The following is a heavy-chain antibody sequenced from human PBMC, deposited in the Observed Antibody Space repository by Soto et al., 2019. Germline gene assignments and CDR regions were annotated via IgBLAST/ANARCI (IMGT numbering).Heavy chain of an antibody. D-gene: IGHD5-12*01. Sequence: ASVKVSCKASGYTFTGHYIHWVRQAPEQGPEWMGEIGPETGATRYAQKFRGRVTMTRDMSITTVYMELNNLSPDDTAVYYCGRGRSGQIVVFYWGQGTPVTVSS. CDR2: IGPETGAT. V-gene: IGHV1-2*02. CDR3: GRGRSGQIVVFY. CDR1: GYTFTGHY. J-gene: IGHJ4*02.